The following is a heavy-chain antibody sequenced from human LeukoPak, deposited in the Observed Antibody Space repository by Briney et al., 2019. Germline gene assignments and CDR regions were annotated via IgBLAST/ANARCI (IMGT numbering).Heavy chain of an antibody. CDR1: GYTFTSSD. CDR2: RNPNSGNT. D-gene: IGHD3-10*01. Sequence: ASVKVSCKASGYTFTSSDINWVRQATGQGLEWMGWRNPNSGNTGYAQKFQGRVTMTRNTSISTAYMELISLRSEDTAVYYCARGAFYGSGSSYIDYWGQGTLVTVSS. V-gene: IGHV1-8*01. CDR3: ARGAFYGSGSSYIDY. J-gene: IGHJ4*02.